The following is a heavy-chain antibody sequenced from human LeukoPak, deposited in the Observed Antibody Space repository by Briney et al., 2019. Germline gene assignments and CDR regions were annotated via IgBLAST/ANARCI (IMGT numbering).Heavy chain of an antibody. CDR2: IYYSGST. CDR1: GGSISSGDYY. J-gene: IGHJ4*02. Sequence: PSETLSLTCTVSGGSISSGDYYWSWIRQPPGKGLEWIGYIYYSGSTYYNPSLKSRVTISVDTSKNQFSLKLSSVTAADTAVYYCARDYGSGSPHGDYWGQGTLVTVSS. CDR3: ARDYGSGSPHGDY. D-gene: IGHD3-10*01. V-gene: IGHV4-30-4*01.